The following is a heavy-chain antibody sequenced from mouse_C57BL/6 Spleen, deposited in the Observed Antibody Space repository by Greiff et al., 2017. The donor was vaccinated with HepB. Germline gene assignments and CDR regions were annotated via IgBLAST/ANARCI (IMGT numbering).Heavy chain of an antibody. D-gene: IGHD1-1*01. Sequence: QVQLQQPGAELVMPGASVKLSCKASGYTFTSYWMHWVKQRPGQGLEWIGEIDPSDSYTNYNQKFKGKSTLTVDKSSSAAYMQLSSLTSEDYAVYYCASSVGNYYGSRNAMDYWGQGTSVTVSS. CDR2: IDPSDSYT. CDR1: GYTFTSYW. CDR3: ASSVGNYYGSRNAMDY. J-gene: IGHJ4*01. V-gene: IGHV1-69*01.